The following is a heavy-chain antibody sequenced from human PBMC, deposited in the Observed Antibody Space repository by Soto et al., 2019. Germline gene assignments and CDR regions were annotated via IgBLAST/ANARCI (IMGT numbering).Heavy chain of an antibody. Sequence: SETLRLTCTVSGGSISSHYWSWIRQPQGKGLEWIGYIYYSGSTNYNPSLKSRVTISVDTSKNQFSLKLSSVTAADTAVYYCAREGYCSSTSCYGAPHLDYWGQGTLVTVSS. V-gene: IGHV4-59*11. CDR3: AREGYCSSTSCYGAPHLDY. J-gene: IGHJ4*02. D-gene: IGHD2-2*01. CDR2: IYYSGST. CDR1: GGSISSHY.